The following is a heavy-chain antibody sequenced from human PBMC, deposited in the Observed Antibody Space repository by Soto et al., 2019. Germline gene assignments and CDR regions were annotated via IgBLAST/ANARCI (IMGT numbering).Heavy chain of an antibody. CDR2: ISSSGSTI. V-gene: IGHV3-11*01. Sequence: GGLRLYCAASGFTFSDYDMSWIRQAPGKGLECVSYISSSGSTIYYADSVKGRLTISRDNAKKSLYLQMNSLRAEDTAVYYCATGGLRFWEWLSLXWGQGTLFTVSX. D-gene: IGHD3-3*01. CDR3: ATGGLRFWEWLSLX. CDR1: GFTFSDYD. J-gene: IGHJ4*02.